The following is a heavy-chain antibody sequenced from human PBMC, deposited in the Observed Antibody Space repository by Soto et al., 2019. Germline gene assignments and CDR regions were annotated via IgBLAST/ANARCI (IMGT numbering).Heavy chain of an antibody. CDR2: ISAYNGNT. D-gene: IGHD3-3*01. CDR3: ARDRVLLEWPSGPENWFDP. J-gene: IGHJ5*02. V-gene: IGHV1-18*01. CDR1: GYTFTSYG. Sequence: GASVKVSCKASGYTFTSYGISWVRQAPGQGLEWMGWISAYNGNTNYAQKLQGRVTMTTDTSTSTAYMELRSLRSDDTAVYYCARDRVLLEWPSGPENWFDPWGQGTLVTVSS.